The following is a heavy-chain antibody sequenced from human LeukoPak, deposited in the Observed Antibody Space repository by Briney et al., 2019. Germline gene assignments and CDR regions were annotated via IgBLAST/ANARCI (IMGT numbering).Heavy chain of an antibody. J-gene: IGHJ3*02. CDR1: GFTFSSYS. Sequence: PGGSLRLSCAASGFTFSSYSMNWVRQAPGKGLEWVSYISSSSSTIYYADSVKGRFTISRDNAKNSLYLQMNSLRAEDTAVYYCARPPYGSVSFDAFDIWGQGTMVTVSS. CDR3: ARPPYGSVSFDAFDI. CDR2: ISSSSSTI. V-gene: IGHV3-48*04. D-gene: IGHD3-10*01.